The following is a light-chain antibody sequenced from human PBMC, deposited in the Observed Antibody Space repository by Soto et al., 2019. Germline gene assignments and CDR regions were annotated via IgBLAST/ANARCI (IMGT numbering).Light chain of an antibody. CDR2: DVS. J-gene: IGLJ1*01. Sequence: QSALTQPASVSGSPGQSVTISCTGTSSDVGDYNYVSWYQHHPGKAPKLMIYDVSNRPSGVSNRFSGSKSGNTASLTISGLQAEDEADDYCSSYTSSSTFDVFGTGTKVTVL. CDR1: SSDVGDYNY. V-gene: IGLV2-14*01. CDR3: SSYTSSSTFDV.